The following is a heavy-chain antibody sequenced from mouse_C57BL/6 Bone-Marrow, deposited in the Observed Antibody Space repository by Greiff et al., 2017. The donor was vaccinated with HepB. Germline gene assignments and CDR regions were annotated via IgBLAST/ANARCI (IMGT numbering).Heavy chain of an antibody. Sequence: QVQLQQSGPELVKPGASVKLSCKASGYTFTSYDINWVKQRPGPGLEWIGWIYPRDGSTKYDEKFKGKATLTADTSSSTAYMELHSLTSEDSAVYFGARYDLDYWGQGTTLTVSS. J-gene: IGHJ2*01. CDR1: GYTFTSYD. CDR2: IYPRDGST. D-gene: IGHD2-4*01. CDR3: ARYDLDY. V-gene: IGHV1-85*01.